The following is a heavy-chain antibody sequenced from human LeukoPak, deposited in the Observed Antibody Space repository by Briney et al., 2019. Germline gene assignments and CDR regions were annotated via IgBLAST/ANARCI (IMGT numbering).Heavy chain of an antibody. Sequence: GGSLRLSCVASGFTVSSNYMSWVRQAPGKGLEWVSVIYTGGSTYYADSVKGRFTISRDNSKNTLYLHMSSLRVEDTAVYYCARGWSGPLPDVWGQGTTVTVSS. J-gene: IGHJ6*02. CDR2: IYTGGST. CDR1: GFTVSSNY. CDR3: ARGWSGPLPDV. V-gene: IGHV3-66*01. D-gene: IGHD3-3*01.